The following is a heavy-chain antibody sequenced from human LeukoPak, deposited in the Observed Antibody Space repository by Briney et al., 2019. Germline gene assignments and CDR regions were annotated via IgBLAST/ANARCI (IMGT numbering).Heavy chain of an antibody. CDR1: GYTFTGYY. Sequence: ASVKVYCKASGYTFTGYYMHWVRQAPGQGLEWMGWINPNSGGTNYAQKFQGRVTMTRDTSISTAYMELSRLRSDDTAVYYCARDVYDSDYNWFDPWGQGTLVTVSS. V-gene: IGHV1-2*02. D-gene: IGHD3-22*01. J-gene: IGHJ5*02. CDR2: INPNSGGT. CDR3: ARDVYDSDYNWFDP.